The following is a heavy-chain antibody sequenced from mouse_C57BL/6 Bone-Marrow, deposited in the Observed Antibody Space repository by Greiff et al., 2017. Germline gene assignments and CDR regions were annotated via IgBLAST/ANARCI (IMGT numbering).Heavy chain of an antibody. J-gene: IGHJ3*01. CDR1: GYTFTDYY. D-gene: IGHD2-4*01. V-gene: IGHV1-26*01. Sequence: VQLQQSGPELVKPGASVKISCKASGYTFTDYYMNWVKQSHGKSLEWIGDINPNNGGTSYNQKFKGKATLTVDKSSSTAYMELRSLTSEDSAGYYCAAYDDDGPWGQGTLVTVSA. CDR2: INPNNGGT. CDR3: AAYDDDGP.